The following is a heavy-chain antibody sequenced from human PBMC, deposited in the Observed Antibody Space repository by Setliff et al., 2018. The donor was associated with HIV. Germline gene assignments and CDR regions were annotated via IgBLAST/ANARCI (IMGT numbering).Heavy chain of an antibody. J-gene: IGHJ4*02. CDR3: ASLGYSYGPDFDY. D-gene: IGHD5-18*01. V-gene: IGHV1-18*01. CDR2: ISGDNGDT. CDR1: GYTFSNYG. Sequence: GASVKVSCKASGYTFSNYGISWLRQAPGQGPEWMGWISGDNGDTNYAQKFQGRLTMTTDTSTSTAYMELSSLRSEDTAVYYCASLGYSYGPDFDYWGQGTLVTVSS.